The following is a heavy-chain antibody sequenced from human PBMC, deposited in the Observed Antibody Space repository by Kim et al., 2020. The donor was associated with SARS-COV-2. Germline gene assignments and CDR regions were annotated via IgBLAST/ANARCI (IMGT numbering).Heavy chain of an antibody. CDR1: GFTFSSYS. CDR3: ARGAGTGLWSPFDY. D-gene: IGHD2-21*01. CDR2: ISSSSSTI. V-gene: IGHV3-48*02. J-gene: IGHJ4*02. Sequence: GGSLRLSCAASGFTFSSYSMNWVRQAPGKGLEWVSYISSSSSTIYYADSVKGRFTISRDNAKNSLYLQMNSLRDEDTAVYYCARGAGTGLWSPFDYWGQGTLVTVSS.